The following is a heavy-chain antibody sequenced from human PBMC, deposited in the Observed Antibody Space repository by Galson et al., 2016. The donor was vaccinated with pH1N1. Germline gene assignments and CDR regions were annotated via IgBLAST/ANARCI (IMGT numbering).Heavy chain of an antibody. Sequence: SLRLSCAASGFTFSTYAMHWVRQAPGKGLEWVALTSYDGSNKYYADSVKGRFTISRDNSKNPLYLEMNGLRAEDTAVYYCARETPYSSGWGYYYGMDVWGQGTTVTVSS. CDR1: GFTFSTYA. CDR3: ARETPYSSGWGYYYGMDV. CDR2: TSYDGSNK. V-gene: IGHV3-30-3*01. D-gene: IGHD6-19*01. J-gene: IGHJ6*02.